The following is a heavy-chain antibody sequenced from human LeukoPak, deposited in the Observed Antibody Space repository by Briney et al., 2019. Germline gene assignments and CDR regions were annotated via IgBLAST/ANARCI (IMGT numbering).Heavy chain of an antibody. D-gene: IGHD4-23*01. V-gene: IGHV4-39*01. CDR2: IYYSGST. Sequence: PSETLSLTCTVSGDSISRSLYYWGWIRQPPGKGLEWIGTIYYSGSTYYNPSLKSRVTISVDTSKNQFSLKLTSVTAADTVVYYCARSYGGHSVCDAFDIWGQGTMVTVSS. CDR3: ARSYGGHSVCDAFDI. CDR1: GDSISRSLYY. J-gene: IGHJ3*02.